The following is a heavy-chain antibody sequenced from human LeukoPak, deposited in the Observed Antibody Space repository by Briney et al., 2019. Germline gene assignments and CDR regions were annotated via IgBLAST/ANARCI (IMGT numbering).Heavy chain of an antibody. CDR2: ISYDRTNK. CDR1: GFTFSNFA. CDR3: VRDLGATSY. J-gene: IGHJ4*02. V-gene: IGHV3-30-3*01. D-gene: IGHD1-26*01. Sequence: GGSLRLSCAASGFTFSNFAMHWVRQAPGKGLEWVAVISYDRTNKYYADSVKGRFTISRDNSKSTLYLQMNSLRAKDTAMYYCVRDLGATSYWGQGTLVTVSS.